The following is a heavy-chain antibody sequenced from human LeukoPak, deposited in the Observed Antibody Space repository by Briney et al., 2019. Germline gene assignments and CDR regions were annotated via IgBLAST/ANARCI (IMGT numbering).Heavy chain of an antibody. V-gene: IGHV1-18*01. CDR2: ISAYNGNT. CDR1: GYTFTSYG. Sequence: GASVKVSCKASGYTFTSYGISWVRQAPGQGLEWMGWISAYNGNTNYAQKLQGRVTMTTETSTSTAYMELRSLRSDDTAVYYCARDTRRYNWNCSWFDPWGQGTLVTVSS. J-gene: IGHJ5*02. D-gene: IGHD1-7*01. CDR3: ARDTRRYNWNCSWFDP.